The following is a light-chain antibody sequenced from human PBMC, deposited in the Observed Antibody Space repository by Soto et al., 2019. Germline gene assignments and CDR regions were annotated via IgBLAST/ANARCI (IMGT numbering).Light chain of an antibody. Sequence: EIGLTKSPGTLSLPQGERATLSFRASQSVSSNVAWYQQIPGQTPRLLIYGASTRATGIPVRFSGSGSGTDFTLTISRLEPEDFAVYYCQQYGSSGTFGQGTKVDI. CDR1: QSVSSN. V-gene: IGKV3-20*01. CDR3: QQYGSSGT. CDR2: GAS. J-gene: IGKJ1*01.